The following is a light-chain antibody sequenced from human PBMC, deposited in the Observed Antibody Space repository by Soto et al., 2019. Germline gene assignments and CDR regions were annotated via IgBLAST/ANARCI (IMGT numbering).Light chain of an antibody. CDR3: GTWDNSLSTGV. CDR1: SSNIGNNY. V-gene: IGLV1-51*01. Sequence: QSVLTQPPSVSAAPGQKVTISCSGSSSNIGNNYVSWYQQLPGTAPKLLIYDNSERPSGIPDRSSGSKSGTSATLGITGLQTGDEADYYCGTWDNSLSTGVFGGGTKVTVL. J-gene: IGLJ3*02. CDR2: DNS.